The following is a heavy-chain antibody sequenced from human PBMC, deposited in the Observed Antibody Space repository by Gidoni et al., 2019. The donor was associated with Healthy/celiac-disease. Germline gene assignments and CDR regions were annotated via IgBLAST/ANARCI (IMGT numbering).Heavy chain of an antibody. CDR2: ISGSGGST. CDR1: GSTFSSSA. J-gene: IGHJ1*01. Sequence: EVQLVESGGGLVQPGGSLRLSCAAPGSTFSSSAMSWVRQAPGKGLEWVSAISGSGGSTYYADSVKGRFTISRDNSKNTLYLQMNSLRAEDTAVYYCAKEPSGWASGSGSEYFQHWGQGTLVTVSS. D-gene: IGHD6-19*01. CDR3: AKEPSGWASGSGSEYFQH. V-gene: IGHV3-23*04.